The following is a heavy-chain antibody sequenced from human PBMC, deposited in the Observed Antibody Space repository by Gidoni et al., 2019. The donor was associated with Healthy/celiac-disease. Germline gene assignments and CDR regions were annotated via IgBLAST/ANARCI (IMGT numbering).Heavy chain of an antibody. CDR3: AKRAGYYFDY. V-gene: IGHV3-23*01. Sequence: EVQPLEFGGGLVQPGGSLRTSFSGSGFTFSSYAMSWVRQAPGKGLEWVSAISGSGGSTYYADSVEGRFTISRDNSKNTLYLQMNSLRAEDTAVYYCAKRAGYYFDYWGQGTLVTVSS. J-gene: IGHJ4*02. CDR2: ISGSGGST. CDR1: GFTFSSYA.